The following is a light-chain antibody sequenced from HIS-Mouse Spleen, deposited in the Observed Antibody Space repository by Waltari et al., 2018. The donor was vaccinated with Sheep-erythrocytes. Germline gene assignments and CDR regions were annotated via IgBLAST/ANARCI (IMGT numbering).Light chain of an antibody. CDR3: CSYAGSYNHV. CDR2: DVS. J-gene: IGLJ1*01. CDR1: SSDGGVYNY. V-gene: IGLV2-11*01. Sequence: QSALTQPRSVSGSPGQSVTIPCTGTSSDGGVYNYVPWYQQHPGKAPKLMIYDVSKRPSGVPDRFSGSKSGNTASLTISGLQAEDEADYYCCSYAGSYNHVFATGTKVTVL.